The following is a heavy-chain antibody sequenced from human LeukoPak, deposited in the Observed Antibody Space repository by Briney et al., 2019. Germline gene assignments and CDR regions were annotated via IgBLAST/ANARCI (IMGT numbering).Heavy chain of an antibody. D-gene: IGHD4-17*01. CDR3: AKVSYGDYAAVDY. CDR1: GFTFSSYG. J-gene: IGHJ4*02. Sequence: GGSLRLSCAASGFTFSSYGMHWVRQAPGKGLEWVAVISYDGSNKYYADSVMGRFTISRDNSKNTLYLQMNSLRAEDTAVYYCAKVSYGDYAAVDYWGQGTLVTVSS. CDR2: ISYDGSNK. V-gene: IGHV3-30*18.